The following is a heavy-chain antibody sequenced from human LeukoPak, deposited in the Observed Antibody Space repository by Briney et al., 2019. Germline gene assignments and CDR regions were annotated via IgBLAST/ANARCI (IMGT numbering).Heavy chain of an antibody. J-gene: IGHJ5*02. CDR1: GTAFRTYA. CDR3: VRTYDENPLGWFDP. D-gene: IGHD5-12*01. V-gene: IGHV3-64D*06. CDR2: ISINGGST. Sequence: PGGSLRLSCSASGTAFRTYAMHWVRQPPGKGLYYVSAISINGGSTYYADSVRGRFTISRDNSTHTLYLQMSSLRPDDTAVYYCVRTYDENPLGWFDPWGQGTLVTVSS.